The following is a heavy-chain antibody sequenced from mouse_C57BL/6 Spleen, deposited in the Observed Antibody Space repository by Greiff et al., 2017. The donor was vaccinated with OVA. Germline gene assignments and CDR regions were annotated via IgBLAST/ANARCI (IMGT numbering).Heavy chain of an antibody. D-gene: IGHD1-1*01. CDR1: GYSITSGYY. Sequence: EVKLQESGPGLVKPSQSLSLTCSVTGYSITSGYYWNWIRQFPGNKLEWMGYISYDGSNNYNPSLKNRISITRDTSKNQFFLKLNSVTTEDTATYYCARAPHYYGSSYWYFDVWGTGTTVTVSS. CDR3: ARAPHYYGSSYWYFDV. J-gene: IGHJ1*03. CDR2: ISYDGSN. V-gene: IGHV3-6*01.